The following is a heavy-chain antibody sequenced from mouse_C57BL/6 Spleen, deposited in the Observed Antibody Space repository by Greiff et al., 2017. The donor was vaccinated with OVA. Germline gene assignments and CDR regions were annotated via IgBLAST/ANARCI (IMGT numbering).Heavy chain of an antibody. J-gene: IGHJ2*01. D-gene: IGHD4-1*02. CDR1: GFTFSSYA. V-gene: IGHV5-4*01. Sequence: EVKLQESGGGLVKPGGSLKLSCAASGFTFSSYAMSWVRQTPEKRLEWVATISDGGSYTYYPDNVKGRFTISRDNAKNNLYLQMSHLKSDDTAMYYCAREGPTGTSDYWGQGTTLTVSS. CDR3: AREGPTGTSDY. CDR2: ISDGGSYT.